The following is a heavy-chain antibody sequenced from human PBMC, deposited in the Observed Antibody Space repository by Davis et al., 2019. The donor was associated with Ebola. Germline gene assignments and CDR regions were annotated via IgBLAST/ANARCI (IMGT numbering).Heavy chain of an antibody. CDR3: ARGYWRYFDL. J-gene: IGHJ2*01. Sequence: ASVKVSCKASGYTFTSYGISWVRQAPGQGLEWMGGIIPIFGTANYAQKFQGRVTMTRNTSISTAYMELSSLRSEDTAVYYCARGYWRYFDLWGRGTLVTVSS. D-gene: IGHD1-1*01. CDR1: GYTFTSYG. CDR2: IIPIFGTA. V-gene: IGHV1-8*02.